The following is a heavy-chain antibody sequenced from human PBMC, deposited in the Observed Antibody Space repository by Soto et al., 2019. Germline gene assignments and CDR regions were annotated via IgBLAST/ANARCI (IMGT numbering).Heavy chain of an antibody. V-gene: IGHV3-15*01. CDR2: IKTKPDGGTA. CDR3: TEDDPDYGGDY. J-gene: IGHJ4*02. Sequence: XGFLSLSFAASGFTFTHAGMSGVRQAPGKGPEWVGLIKTKPDGGTAEYAAAVKGRFTISRDDSKTTLYLQMNSLKIDDPAVYYCTEDDPDYGGDYWGQGTLVTVSS. CDR1: GFTFTHAG. D-gene: IGHD4-17*01.